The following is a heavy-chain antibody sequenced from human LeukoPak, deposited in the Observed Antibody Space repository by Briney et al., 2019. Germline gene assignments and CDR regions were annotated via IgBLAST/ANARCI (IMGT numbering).Heavy chain of an antibody. CDR2: IRARGYGGAA. Sequence: GRALRLSCTTSGFTFGDYAMSWVRQAPGKGREGGGFIRARGYGGAADYAAAVRGGFTIFREDSNSIACLQMDSRKNEDGAMYYCARAGTAIIGSDPVDYWGQGTLVTVSS. V-gene: IGHV3-49*04. D-gene: IGHD2-21*02. J-gene: IGHJ4*02. CDR3: ARAGTAIIGSDPVDY. CDR1: GFTFGDYA.